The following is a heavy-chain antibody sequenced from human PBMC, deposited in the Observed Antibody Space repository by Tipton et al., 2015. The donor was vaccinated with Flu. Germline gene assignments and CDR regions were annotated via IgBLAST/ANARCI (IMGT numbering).Heavy chain of an antibody. CDR1: GFTFDDYA. Sequence: SLRLSCAASGFTFDDYAMHWVRQVPGKGLEWVSGISWSSGNTDYADSVKGRFTISRDNAKNSLYLQMNSLRAEDTALYYCAKGRSGGTYYYMDVWGKGTTVTVSS. CDR2: ISWSSGNT. J-gene: IGHJ6*03. CDR3: AKGRSGGTYYYMDV. D-gene: IGHD1-26*01. V-gene: IGHV3-9*01.